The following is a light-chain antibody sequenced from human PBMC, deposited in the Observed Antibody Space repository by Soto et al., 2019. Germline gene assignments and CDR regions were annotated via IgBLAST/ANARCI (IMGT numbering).Light chain of an antibody. CDR3: QQYNSYA. Sequence: DIQMTQSPSTLSASVGDRVTITCRASQSVSSSLAWYQQKPGKAPKLLIYAASSLESGVPSRFSGSGSGTEFTLTISSLQPDDFATYYCQQYNSYAFGQGTKV. CDR2: AAS. V-gene: IGKV1-5*01. CDR1: QSVSSS. J-gene: IGKJ1*01.